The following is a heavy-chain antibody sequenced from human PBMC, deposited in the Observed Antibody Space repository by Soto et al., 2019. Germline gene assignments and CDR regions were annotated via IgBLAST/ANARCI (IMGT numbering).Heavy chain of an antibody. CDR2: IKQDGSEK. D-gene: IGHD3-9*01. CDR1: GFTFSSYW. J-gene: IGHJ3*02. CDR3: ARERGDIYDILTGYRQHRAAFDI. V-gene: IGHV3-7*01. Sequence: EVQLVESGGGLVQPGGSLRLSCAASGFTFSSYWMSWVRQAPGKGLEWVANIKQDGSEKYYVDSVKGRFTISRDNAKNSLYLHMNSLRAEDTAVYYCARERGDIYDILTGYRQHRAAFDIWGQGTMVTVSS.